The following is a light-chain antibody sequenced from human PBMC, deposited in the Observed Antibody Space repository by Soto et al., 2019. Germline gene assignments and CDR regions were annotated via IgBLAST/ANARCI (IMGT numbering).Light chain of an antibody. J-gene: IGKJ4*01. CDR3: QQSYSTPLT. CDR2: AAS. Sequence: DIPMTQSPSSLSASVGDRVTITCRASQSISSYLNWYQQKPGKAPKLLIYAASSLQSGVPSRFSGSGSGTDFTLTISSLQPEEFATYYCQQSYSTPLTCGGGTRVDIK. V-gene: IGKV1-39*01. CDR1: QSISSY.